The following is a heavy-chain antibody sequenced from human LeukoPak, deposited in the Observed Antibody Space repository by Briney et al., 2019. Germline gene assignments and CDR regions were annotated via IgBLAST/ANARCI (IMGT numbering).Heavy chain of an antibody. J-gene: IGHJ3*02. CDR3: ARDWDVAFDFNTFDI. CDR1: GASVSASGYF. V-gene: IGHV4-39*07. D-gene: IGHD3-3*01. Sequence: SETLFLTCTVSGASVSASGYFWGWIRQPPGKGLEWIGTLHYSGSTYYNTSLRSRVTISVDTSKNQFSLKLNSVTSADTAIYYCARDWDVAFDFNTFDIWGLGTMVTVSS. CDR2: LHYSGST.